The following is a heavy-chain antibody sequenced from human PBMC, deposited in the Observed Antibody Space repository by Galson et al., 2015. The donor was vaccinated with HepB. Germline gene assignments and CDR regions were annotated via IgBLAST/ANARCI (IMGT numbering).Heavy chain of an antibody. Sequence: ETLSLTCTVSGGSISSYYWSWIRQPPGKGLEWIGYIYYSGSTNYNPSLKSRVTISVDTSKNQFSLKLSSVTAADTAVYYCARKFYGSGSPRSYWYFDLWGRGTLVTVSS. J-gene: IGHJ2*01. V-gene: IGHV4-59*01. D-gene: IGHD3-10*01. CDR2: IYYSGST. CDR1: GGSISSYY. CDR3: ARKFYGSGSPRSYWYFDL.